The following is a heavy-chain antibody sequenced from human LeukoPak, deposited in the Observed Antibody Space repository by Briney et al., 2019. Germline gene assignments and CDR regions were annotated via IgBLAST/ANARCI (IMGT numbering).Heavy chain of an antibody. CDR3: AKSLYDYRSGTYFRPFDY. CDR1: GGSISSNIYY. V-gene: IGHV4-39*01. J-gene: IGHJ4*02. CDR2: IYYSGSA. Sequence: SETLSLTCTVSGGSISSNIYYWGWIRQPPGKGLEWIGSIYYSGSAYYNPPLKSRVTISVDTSRNQFSLRLSSLTAADTAMYFCAKSLYDYRSGTYFRPFDYWGQGTLVTVSS. D-gene: IGHD3-10*01.